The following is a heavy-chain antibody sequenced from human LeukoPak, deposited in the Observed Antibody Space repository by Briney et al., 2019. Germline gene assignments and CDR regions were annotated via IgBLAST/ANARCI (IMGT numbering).Heavy chain of an antibody. V-gene: IGHV4-59*01. CDR1: VGSISSYY. Sequence: SETLSLTCTISVGSISSYYWSWIRQPPGKGLEWIGYIYYNGSTNSNPSLKSRVTISVDTSKNQFSLKLSSVTAADTAVYYCARGHVPPPFDPWGQGTLVTVSS. J-gene: IGHJ5*02. CDR2: IYYNGST. CDR3: ARGHVPPPFDP.